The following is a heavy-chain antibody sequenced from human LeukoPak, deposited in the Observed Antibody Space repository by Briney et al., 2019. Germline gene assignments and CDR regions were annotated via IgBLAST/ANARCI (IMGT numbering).Heavy chain of an antibody. V-gene: IGHV3-7*01. CDR2: IKEDGSEK. CDR1: GSTFSSYW. J-gene: IGHJ3*02. D-gene: IGHD2-2*01. Sequence: GGSLRLSCAVSGSTFSSYWMSWVRQAPGKGLEWVANIKEDGSEKYYADSVKGRFTISRDNAKNSLYLQMNSLRAGDTAVYYCARVYLGAFDIWGQGTMVTVSS. CDR3: ARVYLGAFDI.